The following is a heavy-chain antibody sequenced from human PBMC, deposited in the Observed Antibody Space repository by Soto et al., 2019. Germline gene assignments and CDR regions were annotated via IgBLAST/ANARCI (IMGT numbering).Heavy chain of an antibody. Sequence: QVQLQESGSGLVKPSETLSLTCAVSGGSISSGYYSWSWIRQPPGKDVEWIGYIYHGGRTSYTPSLRRRVTLSVDTSKNHFSLRLTSVNSAAMAVYSCGRLTRLRHHALDIWGQVTLVAVSS. CDR3: GRLTRLRHHALDI. CDR1: GGSISSGYYS. CDR2: IYHGGRT. D-gene: IGHD3-16*01. J-gene: IGHJ3*02. V-gene: IGHV4-30-2*01.